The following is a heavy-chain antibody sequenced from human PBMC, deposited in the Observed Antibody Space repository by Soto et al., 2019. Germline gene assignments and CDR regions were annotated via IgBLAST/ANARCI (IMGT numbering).Heavy chain of an antibody. CDR2: IVVGSGNT. J-gene: IGHJ6*02. Sequence: ASVKVSCKASGFTFTNSAVQWVRQARGQRLEWIGWIVVGSGNTNYAQKFQERGTITRDKSTSTAYMELSSLRSEDTAVYYCAADRLRLPRIYYYYGMDVWGQGTTVTVSS. D-gene: IGHD4-17*01. V-gene: IGHV1-58*01. CDR1: GFTFTNSA. CDR3: AADRLRLPRIYYYYGMDV.